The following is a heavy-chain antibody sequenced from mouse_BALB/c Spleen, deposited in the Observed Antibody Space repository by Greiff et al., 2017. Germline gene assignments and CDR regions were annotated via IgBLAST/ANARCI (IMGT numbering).Heavy chain of an antibody. Sequence: EVQVVESGGGLVQPGGSLKLSCAASGFTFSSYGMSWVRQTPDKRLELVATINSNGGSTYYPDSVKGRFTISRDNAKNTLYLQMSSLKSEDTAMYYCARDHYGYGYWGQGTTLTVSS. D-gene: IGHD1-2*01. V-gene: IGHV5-6-3*01. CDR3: ARDHYGYGY. CDR1: GFTFSSYG. J-gene: IGHJ2*01. CDR2: INSNGGST.